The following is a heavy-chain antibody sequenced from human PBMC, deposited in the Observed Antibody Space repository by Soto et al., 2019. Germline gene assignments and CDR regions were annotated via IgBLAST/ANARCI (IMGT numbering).Heavy chain of an antibody. Sequence: XVKVSFTASRYTFTSYAMHSVRQAPGQRLEWMGWINAGNGNTKYSQKFQGRVTITRDTSASTAYMELSSLRSEDTAVYYCARVRNSMIVVVIDAFDIWGQGTMVTVSS. CDR1: RYTFTSYA. D-gene: IGHD3-22*01. J-gene: IGHJ3*02. CDR3: ARVRNSMIVVVIDAFDI. CDR2: INAGNGNT. V-gene: IGHV1-3*01.